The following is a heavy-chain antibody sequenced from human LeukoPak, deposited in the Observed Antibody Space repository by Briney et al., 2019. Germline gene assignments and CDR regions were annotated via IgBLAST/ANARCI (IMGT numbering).Heavy chain of an antibody. Sequence: ASVKVSCKASGGTFSSYAISWVRQAPGQGLEWMGGIIPIFGTANYAQKFQGRVTITADESTSTAYMELSRLRYEDTAVYYCARDFSPPPSDLDYWGQGNLVTVSS. CDR1: GGTFSSYA. V-gene: IGHV1-69*13. D-gene: IGHD2/OR15-2a*01. J-gene: IGHJ4*02. CDR2: IIPIFGTA. CDR3: ARDFSPPPSDLDY.